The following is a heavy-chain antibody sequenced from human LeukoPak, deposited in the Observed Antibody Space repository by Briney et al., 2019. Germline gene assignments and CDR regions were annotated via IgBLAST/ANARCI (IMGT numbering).Heavy chain of an antibody. V-gene: IGHV4-34*01. CDR2: INHSGST. J-gene: IGHJ6*03. CDR3: ARGATLLIPGYSSGWYGGNYYYYMDV. CDR1: GGSFSGYY. D-gene: IGHD6-19*01. Sequence: SETLSLTCAVYGGSFSGYYWSWIRQPPGKGLEWFGEINHSGSTNYNPSLKSRVTISVDTSKNQFSLKLSSVTAADTAVYYCARGATLLIPGYSSGWYGGNYYYYMDVWGKGTTVTVSS.